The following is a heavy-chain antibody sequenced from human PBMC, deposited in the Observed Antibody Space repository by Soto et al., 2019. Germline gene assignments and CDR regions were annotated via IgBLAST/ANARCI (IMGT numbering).Heavy chain of an antibody. CDR2: IIPIFGTP. Sequence: QVQLVQSGAEVKKPGSSVKVSCKASGGIFSTYAISWLRQAPGQGLEWKGGIIPIFGTPNYAQRFQGRVTITAEESTRTAYMELSRLRSEDTAVYYCARDRDDYGSGNYYNRIAFWGQGTLVTVCS. D-gene: IGHD3-10*01. V-gene: IGHV1-69*01. CDR1: GGIFSTYA. CDR3: ARDRDDYGSGNYYNRIAF. J-gene: IGHJ4*02.